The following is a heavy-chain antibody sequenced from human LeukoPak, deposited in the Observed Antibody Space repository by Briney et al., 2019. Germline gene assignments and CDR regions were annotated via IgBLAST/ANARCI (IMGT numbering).Heavy chain of an antibody. CDR1: GGSFSSYY. J-gene: IGHJ6*02. Sequence: SETLSLTCTVSGGSFSSYYWSWIRQPPGKGLEWIGYIYYSGSTDYNPSLKSRVTISEDTSKNQFSLKLSSVTDADTAVYFCARDLALGRDYYYYYGMDVWGQGTTVTVSS. CDR3: ARDLALGRDYYYYYGMDV. D-gene: IGHD3-16*01. V-gene: IGHV4-59*01. CDR2: IYYSGST.